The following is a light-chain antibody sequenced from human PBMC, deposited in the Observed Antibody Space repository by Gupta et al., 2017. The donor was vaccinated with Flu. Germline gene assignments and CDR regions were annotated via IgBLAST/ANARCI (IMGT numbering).Light chain of an antibody. J-gene: IGKJ4*01. CDR2: GAC. CDR3: QQSHSTPLT. CDR1: QGISNY. Sequence: GDRATISSRASQGISNYLNWHQQTSGKAPKLLIYGACTFQSGVTSRFSGSASGTDFTLTSSRLQPEDSATYYWQQSHSTPLTFGGGTKVDI. V-gene: IGKV1-39*01.